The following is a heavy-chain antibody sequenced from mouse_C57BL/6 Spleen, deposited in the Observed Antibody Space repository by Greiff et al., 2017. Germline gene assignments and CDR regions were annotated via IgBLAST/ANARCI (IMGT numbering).Heavy chain of an antibody. CDR3: AKGGYGNYDAMDY. J-gene: IGHJ4*01. D-gene: IGHD2-1*01. V-gene: IGHV14-3*01. CDR1: GFNIKNTY. CDR2: IDPANGNT. Sequence: VRLQQSVAELVRPGASVKLSCTASGFNIKNTYMHWVKQRPEQGLEWIGRIDPANGNTKYAPKFQGKATITADTSSNTAYLQLSSLTSEDTAIXYCAKGGYGNYDAMDYWGQGTSVTVSS.